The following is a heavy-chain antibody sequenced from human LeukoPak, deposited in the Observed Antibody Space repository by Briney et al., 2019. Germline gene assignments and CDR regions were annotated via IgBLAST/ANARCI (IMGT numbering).Heavy chain of an antibody. CDR2: IIPIFGTA. J-gene: IGHJ4*02. CDR3: ARGSKEAAAGSGY. D-gene: IGHD6-13*01. V-gene: IGHV1-69*06. Sequence: SVKVSCKASGGTFSSYAISWVRQAPGQGLEWMGGIIPIFGTANYAQKFQGRVTITADKSTSTDYMELSSLRSEDTAVYYCARGSKEAAAGSGYWGQGTLVTVSS. CDR1: GGTFSSYA.